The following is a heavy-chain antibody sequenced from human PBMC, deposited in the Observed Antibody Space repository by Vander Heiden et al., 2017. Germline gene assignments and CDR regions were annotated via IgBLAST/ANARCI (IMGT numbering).Heavy chain of an antibody. V-gene: IGHV3-33*01. CDR1: GFTFSSYG. Sequence: QVQLVESGGGVVQPGRSLRLSCAASGFTFSSYGMTWVRQAPGKGLEWVAVIWYDGSNKYYADSVKGRFTISRDNSKNTLYLQMNSLRAEDTAVYYCARDSHYDSSGYYPDDYWGQGTLVTVSS. D-gene: IGHD3-22*01. CDR3: ARDSHYDSSGYYPDDY. CDR2: IWYDGSNK. J-gene: IGHJ4*02.